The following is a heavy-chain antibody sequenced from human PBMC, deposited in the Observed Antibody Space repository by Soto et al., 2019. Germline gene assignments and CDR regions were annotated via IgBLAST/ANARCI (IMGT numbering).Heavy chain of an antibody. D-gene: IGHD6-19*01. CDR1: GFTFSSYS. V-gene: IGHV3-21*01. J-gene: IGHJ4*02. CDR2: ISRSRSYI. CDR3: AGDSGGWYYCDY. Sequence: EVQLVESGGGLVKPGGSLRLSCAASGFTFSSYSMNWVRQAPGKGLEWVSSISRSRSYIYYPDSVKGRVTISRDNAKNSLYLQMNSVRADDTAVYYCAGDSGGWYYCDYWGQGTLVTVSS.